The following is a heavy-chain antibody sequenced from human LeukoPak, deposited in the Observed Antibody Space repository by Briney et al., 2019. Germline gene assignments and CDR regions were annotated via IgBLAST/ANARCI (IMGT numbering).Heavy chain of an antibody. D-gene: IGHD2-2*01. CDR3: ARFIGPAAMYYFDY. Sequence: GESLKISFKGSGYRFTSYWIGWVRPMPGKGLEWMGIIYPGDSDTRYSPSFQGQVTISADKSISTAYLQWSSLKASDTAMYYCARFIGPAAMYYFDYWGQGTLVTVSS. CDR1: GYRFTSYW. J-gene: IGHJ4*02. V-gene: IGHV5-51*01. CDR2: IYPGDSDT.